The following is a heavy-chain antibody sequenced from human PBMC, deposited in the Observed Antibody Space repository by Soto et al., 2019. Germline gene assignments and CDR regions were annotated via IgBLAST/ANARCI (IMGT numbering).Heavy chain of an antibody. V-gene: IGHV5-51*01. CDR3: ARLVGYCSSTSCYRKPYYYYGMDV. Sequence: LKISCKGSGYSFTSYWIGWVRQMPGKGLEWMGIIYPGDSDTRYSPSFQGQVTISADKSISTAYLQWSSLKASDTAMYYCARLVGYCSSTSCYRKPYYYYGMDVWGQGTTVTVSS. CDR1: GYSFTSYW. D-gene: IGHD2-2*01. J-gene: IGHJ6*02. CDR2: IYPGDSDT.